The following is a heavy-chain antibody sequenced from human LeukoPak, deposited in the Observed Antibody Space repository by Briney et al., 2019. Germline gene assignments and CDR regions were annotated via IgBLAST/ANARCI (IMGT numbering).Heavy chain of an antibody. CDR1: GYTFTGYY. D-gene: IGHD3-10*01. CDR3: ARDPTNYYGSGSYADY. Sequence: ASVKVSCKASGYTFTGYYMHWVRQAPGQGLEWMGWINPNSGGTNYAQKFQGRVTMTRDTSNSTAYMELSRLRSDDTAVYYCARDPTNYYGSGSYADYWGQGTLVTVSS. V-gene: IGHV1-2*02. J-gene: IGHJ4*02. CDR2: INPNSGGT.